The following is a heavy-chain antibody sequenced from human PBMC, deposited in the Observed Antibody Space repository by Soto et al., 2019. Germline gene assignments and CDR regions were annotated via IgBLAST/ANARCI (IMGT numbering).Heavy chain of an antibody. D-gene: IGHD2-15*01. J-gene: IGHJ6*02. Sequence: PGGCLGLSSAASGFSVCNYEMGWILQAPGKGLEWVSYISSSSSNTYYADSVKGRFTISRDNSKNTLYLQMNSLRAEDTAVYYCARARIYCSGGSCDPLRYYYGMDVWGQGTTVTVSS. CDR3: ARARIYCSGGSCDPLRYYYGMDV. V-gene: IGHV3-11*06. CDR2: ISSSSSNT. CDR1: GFSVCNYE.